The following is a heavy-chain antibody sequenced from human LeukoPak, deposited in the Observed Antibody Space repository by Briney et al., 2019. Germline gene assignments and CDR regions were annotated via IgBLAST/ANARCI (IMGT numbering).Heavy chain of an antibody. D-gene: IGHD7-27*01. J-gene: IGHJ3*02. CDR2: IHSSSSSI. CDR1: GFTVSSNY. Sequence: GGSLRLSCAASGFTVSSNYMSWVRQAPGKGLEWISYIHSSSSSIYYADSVKGRFTISRDNAKNSLYLQMNSLRDEDTAVYYCARDRLGAGSFDIWGQGTMVTVSS. V-gene: IGHV3-48*02. CDR3: ARDRLGAGSFDI.